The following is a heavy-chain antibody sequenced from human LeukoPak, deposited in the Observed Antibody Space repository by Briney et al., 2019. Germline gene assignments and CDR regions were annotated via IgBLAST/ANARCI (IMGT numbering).Heavy chain of an antibody. Sequence: GGSLRLSCAASGFTFSSYAMSWVRQAPGKGLEWVSAISGSGGSTYYADSVKGRFTISRDNSKDTLYLQMNSLRAEDTAVYYCAKVWDSSGYYYGGWGQGTLVTVSS. D-gene: IGHD3-22*01. CDR1: GFTFSSYA. CDR2: ISGSGGST. CDR3: AKVWDSSGYYYGG. V-gene: IGHV3-23*01. J-gene: IGHJ4*02.